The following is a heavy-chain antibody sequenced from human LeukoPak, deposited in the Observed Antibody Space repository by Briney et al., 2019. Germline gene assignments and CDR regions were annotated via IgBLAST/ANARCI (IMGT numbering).Heavy chain of an antibody. CDR3: ARDLGDPNGY. CDR2: IIPIFGTA. D-gene: IGHD2-21*02. J-gene: IGHJ4*02. Sequence: ASVKVSCKASGGTFSSYAISWVRQAPGQGLEWMGGIIPIFGTANYAQKFQGKVTITADESTSTAYMELSSLRSEDTAVYYCARDLGDPNGYWGQGTLVTVSS. V-gene: IGHV1-69*13. CDR1: GGTFSSYA.